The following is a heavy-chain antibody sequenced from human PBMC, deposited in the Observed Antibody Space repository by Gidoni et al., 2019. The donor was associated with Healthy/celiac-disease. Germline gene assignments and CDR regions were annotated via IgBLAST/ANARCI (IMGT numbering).Heavy chain of an antibody. V-gene: IGHV3-23*01. Sequence: EVQLLESGGGLVQPGGSLRLSCDASGFTFSSYAMSWVRQAPGKGLEWVSAISGSGGSTYYADSVKGRFTISRDNSKNTLYLQMNSLRAEDTAVYYCAKDKAAPFVWFGEFTSFDYWGQGTLVTVSS. CDR1: GFTFSSYA. J-gene: IGHJ4*02. D-gene: IGHD3-10*01. CDR2: ISGSGGST. CDR3: AKDKAAPFVWFGEFTSFDY.